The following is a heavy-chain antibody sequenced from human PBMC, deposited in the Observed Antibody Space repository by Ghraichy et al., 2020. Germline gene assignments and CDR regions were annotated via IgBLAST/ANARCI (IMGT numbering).Heavy chain of an antibody. J-gene: IGHJ4*02. D-gene: IGHD3-3*01. V-gene: IGHV3-7*03. CDR3: AGPDFWSGYPSY. CDR2: IKEDGSEK. CDR1: GFTFSSYW. Sequence: GESLNISCAASGFTFSSYWMSWVRQAPGKGLEWVANIKEDGSEKHYVDSVKGRFTISRDNAKNSLYLQLNSLRAEDTAVYHCAGPDFWSGYPSYWGQGTLVTVSS.